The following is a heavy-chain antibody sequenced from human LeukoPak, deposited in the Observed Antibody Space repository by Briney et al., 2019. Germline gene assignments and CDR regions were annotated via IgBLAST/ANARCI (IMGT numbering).Heavy chain of an antibody. Sequence: SETLSLTCTVSGGSISSYYWSWIRQPPGKGLEWIGYIYYSGSTNYNPSLKSRVTISVDTSKSQFSLKLSSVTAADTAVYYCARDSLVRGVSYGMDVWGKGTTVTVSS. CDR1: GGSISSYY. V-gene: IGHV4-59*01. CDR2: IYYSGST. J-gene: IGHJ6*04. CDR3: ARDSLVRGVSYGMDV. D-gene: IGHD3-10*01.